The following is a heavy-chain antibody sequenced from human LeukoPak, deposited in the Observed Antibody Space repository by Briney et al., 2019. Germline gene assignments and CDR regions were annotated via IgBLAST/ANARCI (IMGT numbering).Heavy chain of an antibody. V-gene: IGHV4-4*02. J-gene: IGHJ5*02. CDR3: ARDIVWRGECDWFDP. CDR1: GGSISSSNW. CDR2: IYHSGST. D-gene: IGHD3-16*02. Sequence: SGTLSLTCAVSGGSISSSNWWTWVRQPPGKGLEWIGEIYHSGSTNYNPSLKSRVTISVDKSKNQFSLKLSSVTAADTAVYYCARDIVWRGECDWFDPWGQGTLVTVSS.